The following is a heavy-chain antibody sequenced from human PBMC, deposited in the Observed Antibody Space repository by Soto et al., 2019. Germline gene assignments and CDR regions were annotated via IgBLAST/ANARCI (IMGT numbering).Heavy chain of an antibody. CDR3: AKGSAAIPDYYYGMDV. D-gene: IGHD2-2*01. Sequence: GGSLRLSCAASGFTFSSYAMSWVRQAPGKGLEWVSAISGSGGSTCYADSVKGRFTISRDNSKNTLYLQMNSLRAEDTAVYYCAKGSAAIPDYYYGMDVWGQGXTVTVYS. CDR1: GFTFSSYA. J-gene: IGHJ6*02. V-gene: IGHV3-23*01. CDR2: ISGSGGST.